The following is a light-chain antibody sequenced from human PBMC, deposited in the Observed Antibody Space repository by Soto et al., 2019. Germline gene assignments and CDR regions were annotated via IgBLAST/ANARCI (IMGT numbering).Light chain of an antibody. V-gene: IGKV1-5*01. Sequence: DIQMTQSPSTLSASVGERVIITCRASQSVNRWLAWYQQKPGRAPKLLIYHASSLPSGVPARFSGSGSGTEFTLTISSLQPDDFATYYCQKYDTFWTFGQGTKVEIK. CDR2: HAS. CDR3: QKYDTFWT. J-gene: IGKJ1*01. CDR1: QSVNRW.